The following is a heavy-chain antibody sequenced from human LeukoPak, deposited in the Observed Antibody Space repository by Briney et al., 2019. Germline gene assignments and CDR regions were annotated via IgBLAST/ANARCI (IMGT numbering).Heavy chain of an antibody. Sequence: QSGGSLRLSCAASGFTFSSYAMSWVRQAPGKGLEWVSAISGSGGSTYYADSVKGRFTISRDNSKNTLYLQMNSLRAEDTAVYYCARDGGYSGYDSEFFDYWGQGTLVTVSS. CDR1: GFTFSSYA. CDR3: ARDGGYSGYDSEFFDY. J-gene: IGHJ4*02. D-gene: IGHD5-12*01. CDR2: ISGSGGST. V-gene: IGHV3-23*01.